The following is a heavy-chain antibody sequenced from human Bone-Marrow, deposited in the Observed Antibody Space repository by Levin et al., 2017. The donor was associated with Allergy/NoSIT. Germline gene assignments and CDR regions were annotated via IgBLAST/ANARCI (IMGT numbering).Heavy chain of an antibody. V-gene: IGHV3-66*01. CDR1: GFTVSSNY. J-gene: IGHJ4*02. Sequence: GGSLRLSCAASGFTVSSNYMSWVRQAPGKGLEWVSVIYSGGSTYYADSVKGRFTISRDNSKNTLYLQMNSLRAEDTAVYYCARDPRYCSSTSCYTDYWGQGTLVTVSS. CDR2: IYSGGST. D-gene: IGHD2-2*02. CDR3: ARDPRYCSSTSCYTDY.